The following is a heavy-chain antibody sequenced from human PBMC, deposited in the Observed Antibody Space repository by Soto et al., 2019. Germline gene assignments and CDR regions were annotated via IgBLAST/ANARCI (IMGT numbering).Heavy chain of an antibody. CDR1: RDSISGYY. D-gene: IGHD5-18*01. Sequence: TLSLTCTVSRDSISGYYWSWIRQPPGKGLEWIGYISSTGSTVHNPSLQSRVTISVDTSKKQFSLKLTSVTSADTAVYFCARGLETYTYGLAYWGQGTLVTVSS. J-gene: IGHJ4*02. CDR2: ISSTGST. CDR3: ARGLETYTYGLAY. V-gene: IGHV4-59*01.